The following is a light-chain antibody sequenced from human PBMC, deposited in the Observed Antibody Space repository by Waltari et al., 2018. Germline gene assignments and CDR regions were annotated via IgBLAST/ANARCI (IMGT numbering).Light chain of an antibody. CDR2: SDN. CDR1: SSNIGRNG. J-gene: IGLJ3*02. CDR3: AAWDDSLNGRV. Sequence: QSVLTQPPSASGTPGQGVTVSCSGSSSNIGRNGVSWYHQVPGTAPKLLIHSDNQRPSGVPDLFSGSKSGTSASLAISGLQSEDEAHYYCAAWDDSLNGRVFGGGTKVTVL. V-gene: IGLV1-44*01.